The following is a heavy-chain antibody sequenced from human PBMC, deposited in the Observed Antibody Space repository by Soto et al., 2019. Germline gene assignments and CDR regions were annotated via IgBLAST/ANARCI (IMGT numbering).Heavy chain of an antibody. CDR1: GFTFSSYG. Sequence: GGSLSLSCAASGFTFSSYGMHWVRQAPGKGLEWVAVIWYDGSNKYYADSVKGRFTISRDNSKNTLYLQMNSLRAEDTAVYYCARDLLTCSSTSCSFPSYYFDYWGQGTLVTVPQ. D-gene: IGHD2-2*01. V-gene: IGHV3-33*01. CDR2: IWYDGSNK. J-gene: IGHJ4*02. CDR3: ARDLLTCSSTSCSFPSYYFDY.